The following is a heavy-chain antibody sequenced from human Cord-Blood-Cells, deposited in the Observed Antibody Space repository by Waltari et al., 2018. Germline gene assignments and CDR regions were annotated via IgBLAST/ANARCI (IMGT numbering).Heavy chain of an antibody. Sequence: STNYNPSLKSRVTISVDTSKNQFSLKLSSVTAADTAVYYCARLDFLGSLEDIVVVVAAPHWFDPWGQGTLVTVSS. CDR2: ST. V-gene: IGHV4-61*07. J-gene: IGHJ5*02. D-gene: IGHD2-15*01. CDR3: ARLDFLGSLEDIVVVVAAPHWFDP.